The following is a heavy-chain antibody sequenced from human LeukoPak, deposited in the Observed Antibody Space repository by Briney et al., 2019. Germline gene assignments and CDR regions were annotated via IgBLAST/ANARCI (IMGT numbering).Heavy chain of an antibody. CDR3: ARGRPHGNDY. CDR2: IASDGSST. Sequence: GGSLRLSCAASGFIFSSYWMNWVRQAPGKGLVWVSRIASDGSSTTYADSVKGRFSISRDNAKNTLYLQMNSLRAEDTAVYYCARGRPHGNDYWGQGTLVTVSS. V-gene: IGHV3-74*01. CDR1: GFIFSSYW. D-gene: IGHD4-23*01. J-gene: IGHJ4*02.